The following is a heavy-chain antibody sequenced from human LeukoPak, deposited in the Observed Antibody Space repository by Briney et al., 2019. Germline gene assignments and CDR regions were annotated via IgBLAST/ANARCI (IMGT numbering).Heavy chain of an antibody. Sequence: GGSLRLSCAASGFTFSSYWMHWVRQAPGKGLVWVSCIKSDGSITTYADSVKGRFTISRDNAKNTLYLQMNSLRAEDTAVYYCARDRVYCGSTSCYAYYFDYWGQGTLVTVSS. CDR1: GFTFSSYW. V-gene: IGHV3-74*01. CDR2: IKSDGSIT. D-gene: IGHD2-2*01. J-gene: IGHJ4*02. CDR3: ARDRVYCGSTSCYAYYFDY.